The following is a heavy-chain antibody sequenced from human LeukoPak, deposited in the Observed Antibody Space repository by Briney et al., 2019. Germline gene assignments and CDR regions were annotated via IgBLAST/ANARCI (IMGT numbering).Heavy chain of an antibody. J-gene: IGHJ3*02. CDR3: ARWSARGRRGSCYGDDAFDI. Sequence: GASVKVSCKASGYTFTGYYMHWVRQAPGQGLEWMGWINPNSGGTNYAQKFQGRVTMTRDTSISTAYMELSRLRSDDTAVYYCARWSARGRRGSCYGDDAFDIWGQGTMVTVSS. D-gene: IGHD2-2*01. CDR1: GYTFTGYY. CDR2: INPNSGGT. V-gene: IGHV1-2*02.